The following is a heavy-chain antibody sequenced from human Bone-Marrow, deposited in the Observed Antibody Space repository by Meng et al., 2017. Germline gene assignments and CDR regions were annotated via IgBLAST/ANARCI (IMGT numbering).Heavy chain of an antibody. CDR2: IYYSGST. CDR3: ARGGDRGSGWYGGAFDI. CDR1: GGSFSGYY. D-gene: IGHD6-19*01. V-gene: IGHV4-59*01. J-gene: IGHJ3*02. Sequence: SETLSLTCAVYGGSFSGYYWSWIRQPPGKGLEWIGYIYYSGSTNYNPSLKSRVTISVDTSKNQFSLKLSSVTAADTAVYYCARGGDRGSGWYGGAFDIWGQGTMVTVSS.